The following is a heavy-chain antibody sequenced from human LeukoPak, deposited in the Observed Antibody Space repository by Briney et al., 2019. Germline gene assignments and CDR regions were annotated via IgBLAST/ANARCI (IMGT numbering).Heavy chain of an antibody. V-gene: IGHV4-4*07. CDR1: GGSISSYY. CDR2: IYTSGST. D-gene: IGHD5-18*01. CDR3: ARCDVDTAMVGYSYYFDY. J-gene: IGHJ4*02. Sequence: PSETLSLTCTVSGGSISSYYWSWIRQPAGKGLEWIGRIYTSGSTNYNPSLKSRVTISVDTSKNQFSLKLSSVTAADTAVYYCARCDVDTAMVGYSYYFDYWGQGTLVTVSS.